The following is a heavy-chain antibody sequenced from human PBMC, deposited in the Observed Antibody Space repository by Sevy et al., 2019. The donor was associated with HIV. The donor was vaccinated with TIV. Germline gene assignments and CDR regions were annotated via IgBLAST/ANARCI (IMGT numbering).Heavy chain of an antibody. V-gene: IGHV3-9*01. Sequence: GGSLRLSCAASGFTFDDYAMHWVRQAPGKGLEWVSGISWNSCSIGYADSVNGRFTVSRENGKNSLYLQMNSLRAEDTDLYYSANDIMGRLLWFGELKLVYYDIWGQGTMVTVSS. D-gene: IGHD3-10*01. CDR1: GFTFDDYA. CDR2: ISWNSCSI. CDR3: ANDIMGRLLWFGELKLVYYDI. J-gene: IGHJ3*02.